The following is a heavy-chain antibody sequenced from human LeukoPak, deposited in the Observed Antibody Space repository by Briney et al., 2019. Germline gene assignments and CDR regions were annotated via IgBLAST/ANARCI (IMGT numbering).Heavy chain of an antibody. CDR2: ISYDGSNK. J-gene: IGHJ4*02. CDR3: ARVGSYSFDY. Sequence: GGSLRLSCAASGFTFSSYAMHWVRQAPGKGLEWVAVISYDGSNKYYADSVKGRFTITRDNSKNTLYLQMNSLRAEDTAVYFCARVGSYSFDYWGQGTLVTVSS. CDR1: GFTFSSYA. D-gene: IGHD1-26*01. V-gene: IGHV3-30-3*01.